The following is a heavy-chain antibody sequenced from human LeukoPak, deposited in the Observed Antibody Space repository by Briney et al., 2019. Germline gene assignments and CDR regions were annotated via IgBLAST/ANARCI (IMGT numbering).Heavy chain of an antibody. V-gene: IGHV4-59*01. J-gene: IGHJ6*02. D-gene: IGHD4-17*01. CDR1: GGSISSYY. Sequence: SETLSLTCTVPGGSISSYYWSWIRQPPGKGLEWIGYIYYSGSTNYNPSLKSRVTISVDTSKNQFSLKLSSVTAADTAVYYCARGPIYDGDLILYGMDVWGQGTTVTVSS. CDR3: ARGPIYDGDLILYGMDV. CDR2: IYYSGST.